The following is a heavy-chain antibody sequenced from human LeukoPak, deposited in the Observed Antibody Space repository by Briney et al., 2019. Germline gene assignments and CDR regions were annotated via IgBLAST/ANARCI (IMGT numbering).Heavy chain of an antibody. V-gene: IGHV4-61*02. D-gene: IGHD6-13*01. CDR1: GGSISSGSYY. J-gene: IGHJ4*02. CDR3: ARDRADSSSWHPFDY. Sequence: PSETLSLTCTVSGGSISSGSYYWSWIRQPAGKGLEWIGRIYTSGSTNYNPSLKSRVTISVDTSKNQFSLKLSSVTAADTAAYYCARDRADSSSWHPFDYWGQGTLVTVSS. CDR2: IYTSGST.